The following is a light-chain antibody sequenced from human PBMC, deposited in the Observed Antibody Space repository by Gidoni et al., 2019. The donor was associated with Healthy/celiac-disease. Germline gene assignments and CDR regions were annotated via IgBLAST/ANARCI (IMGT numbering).Light chain of an antibody. J-gene: IGKJ4*01. CDR1: QSVSSN. Sequence: ELAMTQSPATLSVSPGERATLSCRASQSVSSNLAWYQQKPGQAPRLLIYGASTRDTGIPARFSGSGSGTEFTLTISSLQSEDFAVYYCQQYNNWPLTFGEGTKVEIK. CDR3: QQYNNWPLT. V-gene: IGKV3-15*01. CDR2: GAS.